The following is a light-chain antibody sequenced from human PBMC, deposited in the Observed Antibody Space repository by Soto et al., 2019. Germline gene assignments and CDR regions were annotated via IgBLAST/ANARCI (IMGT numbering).Light chain of an antibody. J-gene: IGLJ1*01. CDR3: QVWDSNSDHYV. V-gene: IGLV3-21*02. Sequence: SSELTQPPSVSVAPGQTARITCRGNNIGSKSVHWYQQKPGQAPVLVGYDDSGRPSGIPERFSGSNSGNTATLTISRVEAGDEADFFCQVWDSNSDHYVFGSGTTVTVL. CDR1: NIGSKS. CDR2: DDS.